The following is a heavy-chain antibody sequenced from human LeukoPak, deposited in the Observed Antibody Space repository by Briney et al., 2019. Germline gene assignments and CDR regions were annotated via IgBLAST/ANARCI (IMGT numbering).Heavy chain of an antibody. CDR3: ARDPEIFAGGDNRPDY. CDR1: GIAFNQYS. V-gene: IGHV3-33*08. CDR2: ILSDGSTK. J-gene: IGHJ4*02. D-gene: IGHD3-3*01. Sequence: GRSLRLACTASGIAFNQYSMHWVRQAPGKGLEWVAFILSDGSTKYYEDSVKGRFSISRDNSNKTLYLQMNSLRAEDTAVYYCARDPEIFAGGDNRPDYWGQGTLVTVSS.